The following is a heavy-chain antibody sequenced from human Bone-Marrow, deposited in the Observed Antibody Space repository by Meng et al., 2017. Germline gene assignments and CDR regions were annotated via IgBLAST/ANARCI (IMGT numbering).Heavy chain of an antibody. CDR1: GFSLSTSGVG. J-gene: IGHJ5*02. Sequence: QTPLKESGPTLVKTPPTLTLTCTFSGFSLSTSGVGVGWIRQPPGKALEWLALIYWNDDKRYSPSLKSRLTITKDTSKNQVVLTMTNMDPVDTATYYCAHRVMVRGVLNNWFDPWGQGTLVTVSS. V-gene: IGHV2-5*01. D-gene: IGHD3-10*01. CDR3: AHRVMVRGVLNNWFDP. CDR2: IYWNDDK.